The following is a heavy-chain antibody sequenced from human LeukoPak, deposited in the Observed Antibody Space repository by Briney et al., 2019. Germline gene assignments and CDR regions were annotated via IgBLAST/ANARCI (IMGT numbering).Heavy chain of an antibody. CDR1: GYSFSTHW. D-gene: IGHD4-17*01. J-gene: IGHJ4*02. V-gene: IGHV5-51*01. Sequence: GESLKISRKGSGYSFSTHWIGWVRQMPGKSLEWMGIIYPGDSDTRYSPSFQGQVTISADKSINTAYLQWSSLKASDTAMYYCARQEDHGDYVYWGQGTLVTVSS. CDR3: ARQEDHGDYVY. CDR2: IYPGDSDT.